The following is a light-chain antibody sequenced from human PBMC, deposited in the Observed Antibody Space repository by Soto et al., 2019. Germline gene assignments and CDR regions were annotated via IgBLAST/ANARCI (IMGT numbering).Light chain of an antibody. CDR3: QSYDSSLSGSRV. Sequence: QSALTQPPSVSGAPGQTITISCTGSSSNIGAGYDVHWYQQLPGRAPKLLIYGNSNRPSGVPDRFSGSKSGTSASLAITGLQAEDEADYYCQSYDSSLSGSRVFGGGTKLTVL. CDR2: GNS. J-gene: IGLJ3*02. CDR1: SSNIGAGYD. V-gene: IGLV1-40*01.